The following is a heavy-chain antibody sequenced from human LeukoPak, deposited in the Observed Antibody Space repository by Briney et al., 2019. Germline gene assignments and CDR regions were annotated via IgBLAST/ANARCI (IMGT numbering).Heavy chain of an antibody. V-gene: IGHV3-23*01. CDR1: GLTFSSYA. Sequence: GGSLRLSCAASGLTFSSYAMSWVRQPPGKGLEWVSAISGSGGSTYYADSVKGRFTISRDNSKKTLYLQMNNLRAEDTAVYFCIRGGVAANNYYYYMDVWGRGTTVIVSS. CDR2: ISGSGGST. J-gene: IGHJ6*03. CDR3: IRGGVAANNYYYYMDV. D-gene: IGHD2-15*01.